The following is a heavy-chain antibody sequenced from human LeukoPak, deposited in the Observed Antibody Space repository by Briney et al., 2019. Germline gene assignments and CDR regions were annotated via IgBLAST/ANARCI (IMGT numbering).Heavy chain of an antibody. J-gene: IGHJ4*02. D-gene: IGHD6-6*01. Sequence: GGSLRLSCAASGFTFSSYAMSWVRQAPGKGLEWVSAISGSGGSTYYADSVKGRFTISRDNSKNTLYLQMNSLRAEDTAVYYCAKGITSSYSSSSGGIDYWGQGTLVTVSS. CDR3: AKGITSSYSSSSGGIDY. CDR2: ISGSGGST. CDR1: GFTFSSYA. V-gene: IGHV3-23*01.